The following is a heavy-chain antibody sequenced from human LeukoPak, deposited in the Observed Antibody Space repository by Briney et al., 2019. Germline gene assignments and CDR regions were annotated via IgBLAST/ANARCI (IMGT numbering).Heavy chain of an antibody. CDR2: IYSGGST. CDR1: GFTVSSNY. D-gene: IGHD2-15*01. J-gene: IGHJ4*02. V-gene: IGHV3-66*02. CDR3: ARFTTQGYCSGGSCAHIDY. Sequence: GGSLRLSCAASGFTVSSNYMSWVRQAPGKGLEWVSVIYSGGSTYYADSVKGRFTISRDNSKNTLYLQMNSLRAEDTAVYYCARFTTQGYCSGGSCAHIDYWGQGTLVTVSS.